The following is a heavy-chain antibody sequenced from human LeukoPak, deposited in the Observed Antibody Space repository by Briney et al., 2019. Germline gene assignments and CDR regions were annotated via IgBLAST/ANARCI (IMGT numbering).Heavy chain of an antibody. CDR1: GGSISSSSYY. V-gene: IGHV4-39*01. J-gene: IGHJ4*02. D-gene: IGHD3-10*01. CDR3: ARHRFNGLRWFGELHEFYFDY. Sequence: SETLSLTCTVSGGSISSSSYYWGWIRQPPGKGLEWIGSIYYSGSTDNNPSLKSRVTISVDTSKNQFSLELSSETAADTAVYYCARHRFNGLRWFGELHEFYFDYWGQGTLVTVSS. CDR2: IYYSGST.